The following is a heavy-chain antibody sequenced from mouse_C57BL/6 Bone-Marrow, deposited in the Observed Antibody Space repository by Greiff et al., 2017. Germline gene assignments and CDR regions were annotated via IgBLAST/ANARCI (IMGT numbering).Heavy chain of an antibody. CDR2: ILPGSGST. CDR3: ARGGYYFYCAMDY. D-gene: IGHD2-3*01. Sequence: VQLQQSGAELMKPGASVKLSCKATGYTFTGYWIEWVQQRPGHGLEWIGEILPGSGSTNYNEKFKGKATFTADTSSNTAHMQLSSLTTEDSAIYYWARGGYYFYCAMDYWGQGTSVTVSS. CDR1: GYTFTGYW. J-gene: IGHJ4*01. V-gene: IGHV1-9*01.